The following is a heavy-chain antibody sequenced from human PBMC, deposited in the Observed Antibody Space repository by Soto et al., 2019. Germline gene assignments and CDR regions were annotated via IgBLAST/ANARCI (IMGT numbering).Heavy chain of an antibody. Sequence: EVQLLESGGGLVQPGGSLRLSCAASGFTFRSHAMSWVRQAPGKGLEWVTAISGSGGNTYYADSVKGRFTISRDNSKNMLYLQMNSLRGEDTAVYYCANDEYCCGGSCYPFDYWGQGTLVTVSS. D-gene: IGHD2-15*01. CDR1: GFTFRSHA. CDR2: ISGSGGNT. CDR3: ANDEYCCGGSCYPFDY. V-gene: IGHV3-23*01. J-gene: IGHJ4*02.